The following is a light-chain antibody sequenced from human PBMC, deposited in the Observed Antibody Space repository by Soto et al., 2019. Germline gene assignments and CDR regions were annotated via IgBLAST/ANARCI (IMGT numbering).Light chain of an antibody. Sequence: EIFLAQSPATLSLSAGERSTLWFSASQSVSSYLAWYQQKPGQAPRLLISGASSRAADIPDRFSGSGSGADFTLTINRLEPEDFAVYYCQQYDSSPRTFGQGTKVDIK. CDR1: QSVSSY. V-gene: IGKV3-20*01. CDR3: QQYDSSPRT. J-gene: IGKJ1*01. CDR2: GAS.